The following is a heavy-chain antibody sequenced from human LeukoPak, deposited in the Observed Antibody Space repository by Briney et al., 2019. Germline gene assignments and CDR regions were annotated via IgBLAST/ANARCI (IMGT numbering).Heavy chain of an antibody. CDR3: ARGAMVYEY. Sequence: ASVKVSCKVSESTLTQICIECLRQAPGKGLECMGTFGPQVGETIHAQKLQGRLKMTADTSTDTAYMEMSSLQSEDTAVYYCARGAMVYEYRGQGTLVTVSS. D-gene: IGHD2-8*01. CDR2: FGPQVGET. J-gene: IGHJ4*02. CDR1: ESTLTQIC. V-gene: IGHV1-24*01.